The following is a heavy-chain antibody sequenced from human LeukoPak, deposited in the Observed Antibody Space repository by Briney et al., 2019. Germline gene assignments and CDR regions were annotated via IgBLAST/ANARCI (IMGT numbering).Heavy chain of an antibody. CDR3: ARVPRFSWLDLTNWFDP. Sequence: ASVKVSCKASGYTFTSYGISWVRQAPGQGLEWMGWISAYNGNTNFAQKLQGRVTMTTDTSTSTAYMELRSLRSDDTAVYYCARVPRFSWLDLTNWFDPWGQGTLVTVSS. V-gene: IGHV1-18*01. CDR1: GYTFTSYG. CDR2: ISAYNGNT. D-gene: IGHD3-3*01. J-gene: IGHJ5*02.